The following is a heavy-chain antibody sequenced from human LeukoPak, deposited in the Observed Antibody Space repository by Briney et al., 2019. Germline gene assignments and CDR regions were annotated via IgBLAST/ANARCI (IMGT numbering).Heavy chain of an antibody. Sequence: ASVKVSCKASGYIFTSYGISWVRQAPGRGLEWMGWISAYNGNTNYAQKLQGRVTMTTDTSTSTAYMELRSLRSDDTAVYYCARDGQLVAFNWFDPWGQGTLVTVSS. CDR2: ISAYNGNT. V-gene: IGHV1-18*01. CDR1: GYIFTSYG. J-gene: IGHJ5*02. D-gene: IGHD6-6*01. CDR3: ARDGQLVAFNWFDP.